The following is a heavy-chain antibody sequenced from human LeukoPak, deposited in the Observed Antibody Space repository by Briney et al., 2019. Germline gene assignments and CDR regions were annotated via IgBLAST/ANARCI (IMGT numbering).Heavy chain of an antibody. Sequence: PGGSLRLSCVASGFTFSTYSMHWVRQSPGKGLEWVAVMSFDASNKSYADSVKGRFTISRDNSKNTLYLQMNSLRAEDTAVYYCARDTDTAMVTGGNYFDYWGQGTLVTVSS. D-gene: IGHD5-18*01. CDR3: ARDTDTAMVTGGNYFDY. CDR1: GFTFSTYS. CDR2: MSFDASNK. V-gene: IGHV3-30-3*01. J-gene: IGHJ4*02.